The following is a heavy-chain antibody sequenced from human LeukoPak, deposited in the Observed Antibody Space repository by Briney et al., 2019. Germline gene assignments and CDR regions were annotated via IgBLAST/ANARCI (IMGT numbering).Heavy chain of an antibody. V-gene: IGHV4-39*07. CDR1: GGSISSSSHY. CDR3: AREIRGYYYGSGSSPTSDYFDY. D-gene: IGHD3-10*01. CDR2: MYYRGST. J-gene: IGHJ4*02. Sequence: SETLSLTCTVSGGSISSSSHYWGWIRQPPGKGLEWIGSMYYRGSTYHNPSLKSRVTISVDTSKNQFSLKLSSVTAADTAVYYCAREIRGYYYGSGSSPTSDYFDYWGQGTLVTVSS.